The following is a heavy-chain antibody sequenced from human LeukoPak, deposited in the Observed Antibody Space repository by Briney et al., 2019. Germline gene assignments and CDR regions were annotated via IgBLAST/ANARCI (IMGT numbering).Heavy chain of an antibody. Sequence: GGSLRLSCAASGFTFSRYAMSWVRQAPGKGLECVSTISDSGVSTYFADSVKGRFTISRDNSKNTLYLQMNSLRAEDTAVYYCAKTNWGYYFDYWGQGILVTVSS. CDR1: GFTFSRYA. J-gene: IGHJ4*02. CDR3: AKTNWGYYFDY. CDR2: ISDSGVST. D-gene: IGHD7-27*01. V-gene: IGHV3-23*01.